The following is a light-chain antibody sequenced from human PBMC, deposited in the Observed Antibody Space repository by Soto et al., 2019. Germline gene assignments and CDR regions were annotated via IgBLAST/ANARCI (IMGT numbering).Light chain of an antibody. Sequence: DIVMTQAPDSLAVSLGERATINCKSSQSVLSNSNNENYLAWYQQKPGQPPKLLIYWASTRESGVPDRFSGSGSGTDFTLTISSLQAEDVAVYYCQEYYSTLCTFGQGTKVDI. CDR3: QEYYSTLCT. CDR1: QSVLSNSNNENY. CDR2: WAS. V-gene: IGKV4-1*01. J-gene: IGKJ2*02.